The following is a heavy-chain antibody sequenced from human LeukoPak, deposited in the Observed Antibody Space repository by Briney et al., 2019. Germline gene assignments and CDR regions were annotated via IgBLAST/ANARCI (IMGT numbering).Heavy chain of an antibody. CDR2: ISAYNGNT. D-gene: IGHD1-1*01. CDR3: ARATTAGPHDAFDI. V-gene: IGHV1-18*01. Sequence: GASVKVSCKASGYTFTSYGISWVRQAPGQGLEWMGWISAYNGNTNYAQKLQGRVTMTTDTSTSTAYMELRSLRSGDTAVYYCARATTAGPHDAFDIWGQGTMVTVSS. CDR1: GYTFTSYG. J-gene: IGHJ3*02.